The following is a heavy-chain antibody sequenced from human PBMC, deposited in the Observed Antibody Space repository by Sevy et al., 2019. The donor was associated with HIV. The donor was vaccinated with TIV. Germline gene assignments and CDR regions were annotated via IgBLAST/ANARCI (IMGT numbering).Heavy chain of an antibody. V-gene: IGHV1-2*02. J-gene: IGHJ6*02. D-gene: IGHD4-17*01. CDR3: ARLTTRPTSDLYGMDV. Sequence: ASVKVSCKASGYTFSDYYIHWVRQAPGQGLEWMAWINPNDGVTHYAQRFQGGVTLTRDTAVSTAYMDVRGLRYDDTAIYYCARLTTRPTSDLYGMDVWGQGTPVTVSS. CDR2: INPNDGVT. CDR1: GYTFSDYY.